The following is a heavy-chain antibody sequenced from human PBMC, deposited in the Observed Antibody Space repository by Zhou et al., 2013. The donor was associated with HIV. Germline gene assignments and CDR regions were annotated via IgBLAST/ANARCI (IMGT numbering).Heavy chain of an antibody. D-gene: IGHD6-6*01. CDR1: GGTFSSYA. CDR3: ARDLAGIAARPGDAFDI. V-gene: IGHV1-69*05. CDR2: IIPIFGTA. J-gene: IGHJ3*02. Sequence: QVQLVQSGAEVKKPGSSVKVSCKASGGTFSSYAISWVRQAPGQGLEWMGGIIPIFGTANYAQKFQGRVTITTDESTSTAYMELSSLRSEDTAVYYCARDLAGIAARPGDAFDIWGQGTMVTVSS.